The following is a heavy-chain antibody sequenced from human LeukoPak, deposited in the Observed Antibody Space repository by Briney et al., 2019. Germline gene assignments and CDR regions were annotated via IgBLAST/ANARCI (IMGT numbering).Heavy chain of an antibody. CDR2: ISYDGSNK. CDR3: AKCKVPAATYYYYYYGMDV. J-gene: IGHJ6*04. Sequence: GGSLRLSCAASGFTFSSYGMHWVRQAPGKGLERVAVISYDGSNKYYADSVKGRFTISRDNSKNTLYLQMNSLRAEDTAVYYCAKCKVPAATYYYYYYGMDVWGKGTTVTVSS. D-gene: IGHD2-2*01. V-gene: IGHV3-30*18. CDR1: GFTFSSYG.